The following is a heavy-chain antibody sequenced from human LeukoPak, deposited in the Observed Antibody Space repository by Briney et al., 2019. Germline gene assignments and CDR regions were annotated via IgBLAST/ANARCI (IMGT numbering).Heavy chain of an antibody. J-gene: IGHJ4*02. CDR3: ARARYYYDSSGGSFDY. CDR2: IHYSGST. Sequence: PSQTLSLTCTVSGGSISSGDYYWSWIRQPPGKGLEWIGYIHYSGSTYYNPSLKSRVTVSVDTSKNQFSLKLSSVTAADTAVYYCARARYYYDSSGGSFDYWGQGTLVTVSS. D-gene: IGHD3-22*01. CDR1: GGSISSGDYY. V-gene: IGHV4-30-4*01.